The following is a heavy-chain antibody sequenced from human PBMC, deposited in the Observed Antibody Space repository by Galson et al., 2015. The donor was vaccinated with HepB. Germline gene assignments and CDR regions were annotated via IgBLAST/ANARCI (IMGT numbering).Heavy chain of an antibody. CDR1: GFTFDDYA. Sequence: SLRLSCAASGFTFDDYAMHWVRQAPGKGLEWVSGISWNSGSIGYADSVKGRFTISRDNAKNSLYLQMNSLRAEDTALYYCAKDIAGGERYYYYGMDVWGQGTTVTVSS. CDR3: AKDIAGGERYYYYGMDV. CDR2: ISWNSGSI. J-gene: IGHJ6*02. V-gene: IGHV3-9*01. D-gene: IGHD3-16*01.